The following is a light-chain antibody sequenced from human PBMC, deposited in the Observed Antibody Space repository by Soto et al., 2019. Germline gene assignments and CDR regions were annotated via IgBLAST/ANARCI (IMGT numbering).Light chain of an antibody. CDR2: GAS. J-gene: IGKJ1*01. CDR1: QSVSSN. CDR3: HQYNNWPPWT. Sequence: EIVMTQSPVTLSVSPGEKATLSCRASQSVSSNLAWYQQKPGQAPRLLIYGASTRATGIPTRFSGSGSGTEFTLTISSLQSEDFAVYFCHQYNNWPPWTFGQGTRVESK. V-gene: IGKV3-15*01.